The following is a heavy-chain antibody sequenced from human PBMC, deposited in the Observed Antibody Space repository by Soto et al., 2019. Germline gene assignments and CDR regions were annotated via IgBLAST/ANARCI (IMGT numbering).Heavy chain of an antibody. CDR2: IWYDGSNK. D-gene: IGHD6-13*01. V-gene: IGHV3-33*01. J-gene: IGHJ3*02. Sequence: PVRSLRLFCAASGFTSSSYGMHWVRQAPGKGLEWVAVIWYDGSNKYYADSVKGRFTISRDNYKNPLYLKMNSLRAEDTAVYYCARPLGKDQSRYSRSWYGLRAWDIWGHGTMGTGS. CDR3: ARPLGKDQSRYSRSWYGLRAWDI. CDR1: GFTSSSYG.